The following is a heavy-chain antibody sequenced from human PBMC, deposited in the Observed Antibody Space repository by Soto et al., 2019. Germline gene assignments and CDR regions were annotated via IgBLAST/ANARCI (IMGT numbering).Heavy chain of an antibody. Sequence: PSETLSLTCVVSGGSISRGDFSWTWIRQPPGKGLEWVGYIYRSGSTYYNPSLKSPVSISLDKSKNQFSLNLTSVTAADTAVYYCARGKTHYFFDLWGQGHLVTVSS. V-gene: IGHV4-30-2*01. J-gene: IGHJ4*02. D-gene: IGHD3-10*01. CDR2: IYRSGST. CDR1: GGSISRGDFS. CDR3: ARGKTHYFFDL.